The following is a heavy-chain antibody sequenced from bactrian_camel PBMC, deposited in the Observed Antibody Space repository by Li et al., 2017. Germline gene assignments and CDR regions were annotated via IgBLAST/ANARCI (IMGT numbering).Heavy chain of an antibody. CDR2: VEDNGDT. CDR1: RYPNGDYC. V-gene: IGHV3S60*01. J-gene: IGHJ4*01. D-gene: IGHD6*01. Sequence: HVQLVESGGGSVQAGGSLRLSCQASRYPNGDYCMGWFRQAPGNKCELVAVVEDNGDTYYVDSVKGRFTISQDKAKNIVYLQMNNLKPEDTAVYHCAQSAGIGGSWDRCWSQGTQVTVS. CDR3: AQSAGIGGSWDRC.